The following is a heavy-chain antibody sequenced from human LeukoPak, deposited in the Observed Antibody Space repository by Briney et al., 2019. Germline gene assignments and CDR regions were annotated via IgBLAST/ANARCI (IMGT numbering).Heavy chain of an antibody. CDR2: IYYSGST. CDR1: GDSISSSSSY. V-gene: IGHV4-39*07. J-gene: IGHJ6*04. D-gene: IGHD3-10*01. Sequence: PSETLSLTCTVSGDSISSSSSYWGWIRQPPGEGLEWIGSIYYSGSTNYNPSLKSRVTISVDTSKNQFSLKLSSVTAADTAVYYCARDEGYGSGSYWIVWGKGTTVTVSS. CDR3: ARDEGYGSGSYWIV.